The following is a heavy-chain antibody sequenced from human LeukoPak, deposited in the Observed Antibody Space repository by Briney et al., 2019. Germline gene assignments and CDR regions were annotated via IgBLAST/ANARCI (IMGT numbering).Heavy chain of an antibody. CDR2: IFFTLGSG. D-gene: IGHD2-21*01. J-gene: IGHJ5*02. CDR3: AQVDHDRAPYSQRGPQNWFDP. Sequence: SVKVSCKASGGTFDNTAVNWLRQAPGQGLEWMGRIFFTLGSGTYAQKLQGRIKISADRDTNTAYMELTNLTPEDTATYYCAQVDHDRAPYSQRGPQNWFDPWGQGTRVTVSS. CDR1: GGTFDNTA. V-gene: IGHV1-69*04.